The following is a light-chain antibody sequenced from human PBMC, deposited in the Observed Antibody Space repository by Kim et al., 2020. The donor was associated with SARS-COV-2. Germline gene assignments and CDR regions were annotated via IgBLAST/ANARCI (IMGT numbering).Light chain of an antibody. CDR3: VMYISSVIWV. J-gene: IGLJ3*02. CDR2: NTN. Sequence: GTVTVHSGFSLGSSARRYHPSWFPRTPGHAPRHLIYNTNPPPSGVPDRMSGFLPGKKTALTITGAQADDESDYYCVMYISSVIWVFGGGTQLTVL. CDR1: LGSSARRYH. V-gene: IGLV8-61*01.